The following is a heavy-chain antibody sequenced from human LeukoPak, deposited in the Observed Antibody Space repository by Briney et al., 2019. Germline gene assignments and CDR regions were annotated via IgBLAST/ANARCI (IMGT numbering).Heavy chain of an antibody. CDR1: GYTFTSYD. Sequence: GASVKVSCKASGYTFTSYDINWVRQAPGQGLEWMGWMNPNSGNTGYAQKFQGRVTMTRNTSISTAYMELSSLRSEDTAVYYCARGSVPYYGSGIDDYYYGMDVWGQGTTVTVSS. CDR2: MNPNSGNT. CDR3: ARGSVPYYGSGIDDYYYGMDV. V-gene: IGHV1-8*01. J-gene: IGHJ6*02. D-gene: IGHD3-10*01.